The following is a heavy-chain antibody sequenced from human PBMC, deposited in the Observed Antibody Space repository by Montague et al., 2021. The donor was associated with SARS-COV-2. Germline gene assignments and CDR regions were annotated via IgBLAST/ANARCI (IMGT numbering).Heavy chain of an antibody. Sequence: SETLSLTCTVSGGSISSYYWSWIRQPAGKGLEWIGRLYTSGGSNYSPSLRSRVTISLVTSRSQFSLQLSSVTAADTAFYYCARLTQLGYCSSASCSPALYFDYWGQGFLVSVSS. J-gene: IGHJ4*02. D-gene: IGHD2-15*01. V-gene: IGHV4-4*07. CDR1: GGSISSYY. CDR2: LYTSGGS. CDR3: ARLTQLGYCSSASCSPALYFDY.